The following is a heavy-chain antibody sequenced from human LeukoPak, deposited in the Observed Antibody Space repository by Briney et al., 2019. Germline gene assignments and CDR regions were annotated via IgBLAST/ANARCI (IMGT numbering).Heavy chain of an antibody. CDR2: ISSSSSYI. Sequence: AGGSLRLSCAASGFTFSSYSMNWVRQAPGKGLEWVSSISSSSSYIYYADSVKGRFTISRDNAKNSLYLQMNSLRAEDTAVYYCARVISGVSTYYYDSWGQGTLVTVSS. CDR3: ARVISGVSTYYYDS. V-gene: IGHV3-21*01. CDR1: GFTFSSYS. J-gene: IGHJ4*02. D-gene: IGHD3-10*01.